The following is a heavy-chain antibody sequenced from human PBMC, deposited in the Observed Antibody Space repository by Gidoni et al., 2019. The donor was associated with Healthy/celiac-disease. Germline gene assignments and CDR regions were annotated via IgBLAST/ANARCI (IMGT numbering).Heavy chain of an antibody. J-gene: IGHJ3*02. V-gene: IGHV2-5*02. CDR3: AHSRQVYDSSGYYYVFGAFDI. CDR2: IYWDDDK. Sequence: QITLQESGPTLVKPTQTLTLTCTFSGFSLSTSGVGVGWIRQPPGKALEWLALIYWDDDKRYSPSLKSRLTITKDTSKNQVVLTMTNMDPVDTATYYCAHSRQVYDSSGYYYVFGAFDIWGQGTMVTVSS. CDR1: GFSLSTSGVG. D-gene: IGHD3-22*01.